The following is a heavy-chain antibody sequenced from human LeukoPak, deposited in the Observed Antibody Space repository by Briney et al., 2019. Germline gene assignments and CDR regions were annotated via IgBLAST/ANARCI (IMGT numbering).Heavy chain of an antibody. D-gene: IGHD3-10*01. CDR2: TSGDGITT. CDR1: GFTFHNYA. Sequence: GGSLRLSCAASGFTFHNYAIHWVRQAPGKGLEWVSLTSGDGITTYFADSVKGRFTISRDNSKNTLYLQMNSLRAEDTAVYYCARRESGTSGRYYFDYWGQGALVTVSS. J-gene: IGHJ4*02. V-gene: IGHV3-43*02. CDR3: ARRESGTSGRYYFDY.